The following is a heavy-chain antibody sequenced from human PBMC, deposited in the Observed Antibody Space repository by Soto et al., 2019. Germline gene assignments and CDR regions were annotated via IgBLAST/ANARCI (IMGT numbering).Heavy chain of an antibody. CDR2: ISWDDDK. V-gene: IGHV2-5*02. J-gene: IGHJ5*02. CDR1: GFSLTTVGVR. D-gene: IGHD6-19*01. Sequence: SGPTLVNPTQTLTLTCTFPGFSLTTVGVRVGWIRQPPGMALEWLAIISWDDDKHYSPSLSNRLTITKDSSKNQVVLIMTNMESVDTGTYYCAHRRVWSSDWYDWFDPWGQGMLVTVSS. CDR3: AHRRVWSSDWYDWFDP.